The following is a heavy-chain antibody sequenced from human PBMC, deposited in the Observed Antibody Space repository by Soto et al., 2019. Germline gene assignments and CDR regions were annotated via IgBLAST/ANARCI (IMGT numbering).Heavy chain of an antibody. D-gene: IGHD6-19*01. CDR3: ARLLYSTGWYYFDY. V-gene: IGHV4-61*01. J-gene: IGHJ4*02. CDR2: MYYSGST. CDR1: GGSASSGSYY. Sequence: SETLSLTCTVSGGSASSGSYYWSWIRQPPGKGLEWIGHMYYSGSTNYNPSLKSRVTISVDTSKNQFSLKLSSVTAADTAVYYCARLLYSTGWYYFDYWGQGTLVTVS.